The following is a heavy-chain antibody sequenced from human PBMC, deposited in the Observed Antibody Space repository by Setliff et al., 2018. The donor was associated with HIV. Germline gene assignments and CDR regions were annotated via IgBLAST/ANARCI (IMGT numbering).Heavy chain of an antibody. CDR1: GDSISGYY. Sequence: SETLTLTCTVSGDSISGYYWSWIRQSPGKGLEWIGFIYETGSTYYNPSLKSRVSISIDTSKNQFSLKLSSVTAADTAVYFCARDGYTNGYGYYYFYMDVWGKGTTVTVSS. CDR3: ARDGYTNGYGYYYFYMDV. D-gene: IGHD5-18*01. V-gene: IGHV4-59*12. CDR2: IYETGST. J-gene: IGHJ6*03.